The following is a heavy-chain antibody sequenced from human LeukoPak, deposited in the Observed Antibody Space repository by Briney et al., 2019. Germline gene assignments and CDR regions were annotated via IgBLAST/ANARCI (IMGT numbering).Heavy chain of an antibody. CDR2: IYYSGST. Sequence: SETLSLTCTVSGGSISSSSYYWGWIRQPPGKGLERIGSIYYSGSTYYNPSLKSRVTISVDTSKNQFSLKLGSVTAADTAVYYCVRLGVPGRSSMSKMDVWGQGTTVTVSS. CDR1: GGSISSSSYY. V-gene: IGHV4-39*01. D-gene: IGHD1-26*01. J-gene: IGHJ6*02. CDR3: VRLGVPGRSSMSKMDV.